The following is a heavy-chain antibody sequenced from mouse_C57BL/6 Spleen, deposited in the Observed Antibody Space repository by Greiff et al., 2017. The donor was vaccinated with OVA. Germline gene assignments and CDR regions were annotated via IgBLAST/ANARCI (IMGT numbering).Heavy chain of an antibody. V-gene: IGHV1-50*01. CDR3: ARGGRYYAMDY. Sequence: QVQLQQPGAELVKPGASVKLSCKASGYTFTSHWMQWVKQRPGQGLEWIGEIDPSDSYTNYNQKFKGKATLTVDTSSSTAYMQLSSLTSEDSAVYYCARGGRYYAMDYWGQGTSVTVSS. J-gene: IGHJ4*01. CDR2: IDPSDSYT. D-gene: IGHD3-3*01. CDR1: GYTFTSHW.